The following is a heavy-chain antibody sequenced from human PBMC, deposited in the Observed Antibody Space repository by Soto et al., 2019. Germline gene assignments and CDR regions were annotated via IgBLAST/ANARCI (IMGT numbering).Heavy chain of an antibody. J-gene: IGHJ4*02. V-gene: IGHV4-30-4*01. CDR3: AVAMTTVTTYAY. CDR2: IYYSGST. Sequence: SETLSLTCTVSGGSIISGDYYWSWIRQPPGKGLEWIGYIYYSGSTYYNPSLKSRLTISVDTSKNQFSLKLSSVTAADTAVFYCAVAMTTVTTYAYWGQGTLVSVSS. CDR1: GGSIISGDYY. D-gene: IGHD4-17*01.